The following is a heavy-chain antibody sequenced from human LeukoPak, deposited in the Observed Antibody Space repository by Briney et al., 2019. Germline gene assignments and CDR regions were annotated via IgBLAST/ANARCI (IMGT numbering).Heavy chain of an antibody. D-gene: IGHD2-21*02. CDR2: INQDGSKK. V-gene: IGHV3-7*01. J-gene: IGHJ4*02. CDR3: AKWGPHCVGDYCPALDS. CDR1: GFTVSSNY. Sequence: GGSLRLSCAASGFTVSSNYMSWVRQAPGKRLEWVANINQDGSKKPYADSMKGRFTISRDNAKESLYLQLNSLRADDTAVYYCAKWGPHCVGDYCPALDSWGQGTLVTVSS.